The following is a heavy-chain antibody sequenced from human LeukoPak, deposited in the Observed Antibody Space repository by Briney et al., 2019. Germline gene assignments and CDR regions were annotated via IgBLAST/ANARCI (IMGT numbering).Heavy chain of an antibody. Sequence: PGGSLRLSCAASGFNFNNYAMSWVRHTPGKGLEWVSGISDNDGTTYYTDSVRGRFTISRYNSKDKVYMQMKNLRAADKELYFCVRHDSYIPFWGQGSLVTVSS. V-gene: IGHV3-23*01. J-gene: IGHJ1*01. D-gene: IGHD5-18*01. CDR3: VRHDSYIPF. CDR2: ISDNDGTT. CDR1: GFNFNNYA.